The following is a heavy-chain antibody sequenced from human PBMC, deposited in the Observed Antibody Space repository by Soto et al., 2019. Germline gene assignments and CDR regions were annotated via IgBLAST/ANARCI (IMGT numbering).Heavy chain of an antibody. V-gene: IGHV3-23*01. J-gene: IGHJ6*02. CDR1: GFTFSSYA. CDR2: ISGSGGST. D-gene: IGHD3-9*01. Sequence: GGSLRLSCAASGFTFSSYAMSWVRQAPGKGLEWVSAISGSGGSTYYADSVKGRFTISRDNSKNTLYLQMNSLRAEDTAVYYCAIGLVIIDEDYYYYYGMDVWGQGTTVTVSS. CDR3: AIGLVIIDEDYYYYYGMDV.